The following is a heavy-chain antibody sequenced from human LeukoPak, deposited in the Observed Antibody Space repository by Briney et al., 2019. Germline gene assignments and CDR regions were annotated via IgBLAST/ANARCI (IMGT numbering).Heavy chain of an antibody. CDR2: IYPGDSDT. CDR1: GYRLTNYW. J-gene: IGHJ4*02. V-gene: IGHV5-51*01. D-gene: IGHD3-10*01. Sequence: GESLKISCQGSGYRLTNYWIAWVRQMPGKGLEWMGIIYPGDSDTRYSPSFQGQVTISADKSISTAYLQWSSLKASDTAMYYCARVYYGSGTADFDYWGQGTLVTVSS. CDR3: ARVYYGSGTADFDY.